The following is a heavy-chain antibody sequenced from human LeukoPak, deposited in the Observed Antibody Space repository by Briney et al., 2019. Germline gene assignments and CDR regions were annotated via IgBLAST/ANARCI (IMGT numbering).Heavy chain of an antibody. CDR2: IYYSGST. CDR1: GGSISSYY. D-gene: IGHD6-13*01. V-gene: IGHV4-59*01. J-gene: IGHJ3*02. Sequence: SETLSLTCTVSGGSISSYYWSWIRQPPGKGLEWIGYIYYSGSTNYNPSLKSRVTISVDTSKNQFSLKLSSVTAADTAVYYCARDQGISPPHAFDIWGQGTMVTVSS. CDR3: ARDQGISPPHAFDI.